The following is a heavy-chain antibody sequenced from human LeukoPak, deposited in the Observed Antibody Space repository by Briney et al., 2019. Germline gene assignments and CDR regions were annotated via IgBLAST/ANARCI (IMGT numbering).Heavy chain of an antibody. J-gene: IGHJ5*02. CDR2: MNPNSGNT. CDR3: ARGPPRYYGSGSSWFDP. Sequence: ASVKVSCKASGYTFTSYDINWVRQATGQGLDWMGWMNPNSGNTGYAQKFQGRVTMTRNTSISTAYMELSSLSSEDTAVYYCARGPPRYYGSGSSWFDPWVQGTLVTVSS. D-gene: IGHD3-10*01. CDR1: GYTFTSYD. V-gene: IGHV1-8*01.